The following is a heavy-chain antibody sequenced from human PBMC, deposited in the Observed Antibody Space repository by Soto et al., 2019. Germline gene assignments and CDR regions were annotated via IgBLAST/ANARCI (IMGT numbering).Heavy chain of an antibody. D-gene: IGHD6-19*01. Sequence: HPGGSLRLSCAASGFNLNTHEMNWVRQAPGKGLGWIAYLGNSGGTTFYSDSVKGRFTISRDNAQNSLYLHMNSLRVEDTAVYYCVRDQTTGWYGRAFDIWGQGTVVTVSS. CDR1: GFNLNTHE. CDR3: VRDQTTGWYGRAFDI. V-gene: IGHV3-48*03. CDR2: LGNSGGTT. J-gene: IGHJ3*02.